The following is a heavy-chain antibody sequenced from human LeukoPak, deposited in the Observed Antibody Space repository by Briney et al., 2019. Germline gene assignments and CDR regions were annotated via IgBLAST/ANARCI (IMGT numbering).Heavy chain of an antibody. CDR1: GGSISSYY. V-gene: IGHV4-59*08. J-gene: IGHJ6*03. CDR3: ARHFSMITAAGTFNYYYMDV. D-gene: IGHD6-13*01. CDR2: IYYSGSS. Sequence: SETLSLTCTVSGGSISSYYWSWIRQPPGKGLAWIGYIYYSGSSNYNPSLKSRVTMSVDTSKNQFSLNLSSVTAADTAVYYCARHFSMITAAGTFNYYYMDVSGKGTTVTVSS.